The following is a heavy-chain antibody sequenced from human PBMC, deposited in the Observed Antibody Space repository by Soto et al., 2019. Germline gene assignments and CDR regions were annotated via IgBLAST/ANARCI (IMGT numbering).Heavy chain of an antibody. CDR3: AKGGSGSFIAPAGRGNWFAP. V-gene: IGHV3-9*01. CDR1: GFSFDDYA. Sequence: EVQLVESGGGLVQPGRSLRLSCAASGFSFDDYAMYWVRQAPGKGLEWVSVISWNSRSIGYADSVKGRFTISRDNAKNSLYLPMNSLRAEDTALYYCAKGGSGSFIAPAGRGNWFAPWGQGTLVTVSS. D-gene: IGHD6-13*01. J-gene: IGHJ5*02. CDR2: ISWNSRSI.